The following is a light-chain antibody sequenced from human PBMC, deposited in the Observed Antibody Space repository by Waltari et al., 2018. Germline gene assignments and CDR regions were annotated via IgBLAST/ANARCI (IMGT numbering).Light chain of an antibody. J-gene: IGLJ3*02. V-gene: IGLV2-14*01. Sequence: HSALAQPASVSGSPGQSITISCTGTSSDVGGYNYVSWYQQHPGKAPRLMIYEVNNPPSGVSNRFSGYKSGNTASLTISGLQAEDEADYYCSSFTRTNSWVFGGGTKLTVL. CDR3: SSFTRTNSWV. CDR2: EVN. CDR1: SSDVGGYNY.